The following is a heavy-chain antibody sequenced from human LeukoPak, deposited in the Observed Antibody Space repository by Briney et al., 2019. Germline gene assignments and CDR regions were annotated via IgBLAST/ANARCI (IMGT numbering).Heavy chain of an antibody. Sequence: SETLSLTCAVYGGSFSGYYWSWIRQPPGKGLEWIGEINHSGSTNYNPSLKSRVTISVDTSKNQFSLRLSSVTAADTAMYYCAKSGGYGLIDYWGQGTLVTVSS. V-gene: IGHV4-34*01. D-gene: IGHD1-26*01. J-gene: IGHJ4*02. CDR2: INHSGST. CDR1: GGSFSGYY. CDR3: AKSGGYGLIDY.